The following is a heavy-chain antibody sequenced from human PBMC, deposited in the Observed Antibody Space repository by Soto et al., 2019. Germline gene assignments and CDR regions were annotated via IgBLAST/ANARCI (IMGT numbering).Heavy chain of an antibody. CDR2: IKEDGSEN. Sequence: GGSLRLSCVASGFTLSSYWMTWVRQAPGKGLEWVAKIKEDGSENYYVDSVKGRFTISRDNAKNSLFLQMNSLRAEDTAMYYCARDPAFGAFDIWGQGTMVTVSS. CDR1: GFTLSSYW. CDR3: ARDPAFGAFDI. D-gene: IGHD3-16*01. V-gene: IGHV3-7*01. J-gene: IGHJ3*02.